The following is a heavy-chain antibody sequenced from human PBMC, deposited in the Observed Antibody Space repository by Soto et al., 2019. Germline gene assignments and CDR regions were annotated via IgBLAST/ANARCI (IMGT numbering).Heavy chain of an antibody. CDR3: ARDPMAHYDILIYYYGMDV. J-gene: IGHJ6*02. Sequence: QVQLVQSGAEVKKPGSSVKVSCKASGGTFSSYTISWVRQAPGQGLEWMGRIIPILGIANYAQKFQGRVTHTADKXXSXAXXELSSLRSEDTAVYYCARDPMAHYDILIYYYGMDVWGQGTKVTVSS. CDR1: GGTFSSYT. CDR2: IIPILGIA. V-gene: IGHV1-69*08. D-gene: IGHD3-9*01.